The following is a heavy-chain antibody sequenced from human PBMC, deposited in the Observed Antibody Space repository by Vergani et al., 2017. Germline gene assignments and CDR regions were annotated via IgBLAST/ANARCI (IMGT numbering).Heavy chain of an antibody. CDR2: ISFDGTNE. Sequence: QVQLVESGGGVVQPGTSLTLSCVVSGFALNRHAMYWVRQAPGKGLEWVVGISFDGTNEYYPDLVKGRFTISRDIAKNTLYLQVRSLRLEDTGVYHCVRDRGVXAGGRCYTEAWDYWGQGTRVTVSS. J-gene: IGHJ4*02. V-gene: IGHV3-30-3*01. CDR3: VRDRGVXAGGRCYTEAWDY. D-gene: IGHD2-2*02. CDR1: GFALNRHA.